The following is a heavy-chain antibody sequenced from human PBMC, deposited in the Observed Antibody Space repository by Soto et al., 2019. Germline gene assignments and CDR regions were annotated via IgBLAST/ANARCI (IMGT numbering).Heavy chain of an antibody. V-gene: IGHV3-30-3*01. Sequence: GGSLRLSCAASGFTFSSYAMHWVRQAPGKGLEWVAVISYDGSNKYYADSVKGRFTISRDNSKNTLYLQMNSLRAEDTAVYYCARVGSYGPFDYWGKGTLVTVSS. D-gene: IGHD5-18*01. CDR1: GFTFSSYA. CDR3: ARVGSYGPFDY. CDR2: ISYDGSNK. J-gene: IGHJ4*02.